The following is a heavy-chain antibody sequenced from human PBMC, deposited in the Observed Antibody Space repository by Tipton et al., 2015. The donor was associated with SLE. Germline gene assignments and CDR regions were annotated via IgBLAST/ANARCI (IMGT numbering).Heavy chain of an antibody. CDR1: GGSFSGYY. D-gene: IGHD3/OR15-3a*01. J-gene: IGHJ6*03. V-gene: IGHV4-34*01. CDR3: ARAPGLDRDYYYVYYMDV. Sequence: TLSLTCAVYGGSFSGYYWSWIRQPPGKGLEWIGEINHSGGTNYNPSLKSRVTISVDTSKNQFSLKLSSVTAADTAVYYCARAPGLDRDYYYVYYMDVWGKGTTVTVSS. CDR2: INHSGGT.